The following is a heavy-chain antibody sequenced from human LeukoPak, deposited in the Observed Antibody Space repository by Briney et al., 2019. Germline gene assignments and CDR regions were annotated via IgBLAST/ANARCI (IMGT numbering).Heavy chain of an antibody. CDR3: AKGIAAAGTPFDY. CDR2: ISWNSGSI. CDR1: GFTFDDYA. V-gene: IGHV3-9*01. J-gene: IGHJ4*02. Sequence: GGSLRLSCAASGFTFDDYAMHWVRQAPGKGLERVSGISWNSGSIGYADSVKGRFTISRDNAKNSLYLQMNSLRAEDTALYYCAKGIAAAGTPFDYWGQGTLVTVSS. D-gene: IGHD6-13*01.